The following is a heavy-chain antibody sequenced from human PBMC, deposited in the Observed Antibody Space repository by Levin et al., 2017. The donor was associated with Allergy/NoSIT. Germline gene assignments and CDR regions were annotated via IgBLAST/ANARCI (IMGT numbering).Heavy chain of an antibody. CDR3: ARDRRYSSSSTNWFDP. Sequence: GESLKISCKASGYTFTGYYMHWVRQAPGQGLEWMGRINPNSGGTNYAQKFQGRVTMTRDTSISTAYMELSRLRSDDTAVYYCARDRRYSSSSTNWFDPWGQGTLVTVSS. CDR2: INPNSGGT. J-gene: IGHJ5*02. V-gene: IGHV1-2*06. CDR1: GYTFTGYY. D-gene: IGHD6-6*01.